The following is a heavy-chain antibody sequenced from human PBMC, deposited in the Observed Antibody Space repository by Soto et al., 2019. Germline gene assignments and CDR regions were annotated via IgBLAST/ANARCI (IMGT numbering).Heavy chain of an antibody. CDR2: ISASGGST. D-gene: IGHD3-10*01. CDR3: AKRVRGEWFGELLLDSPASVGFAY. CDR1: GFTFSSYA. V-gene: IGHV3-23*01. Sequence: EEQLLESGGDLVQPGGSLRLSCAASGFTFSSYAMSWVRQAPGKGLEWVAVISASGGSTYYADYVKGRFTISRDNSKNRLYREMNRLRAEETAVYYCAKRVRGEWFGELLLDSPASVGFAYWGQGTLVTVS. J-gene: IGHJ4*02.